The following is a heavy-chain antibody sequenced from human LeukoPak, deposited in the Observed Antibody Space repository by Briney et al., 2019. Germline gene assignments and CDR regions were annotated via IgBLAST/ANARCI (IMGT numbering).Heavy chain of an antibody. D-gene: IGHD1-7*01. V-gene: IGHV3-21*01. CDR2: IISSSSHI. J-gene: IGHJ3*02. CDR3: ARDSGNYLDAFDI. CDR1: GFTFSRHS. Sequence: GGSLRLSCAPSGFTFSRHSINWVRQAPGKGREWVSSIISSSSHIYYADSVKGRFTTSRDNAKKSLYLQMNSLRAEDTAVYYCARDSGNYLDAFDIWGQGTLVTVSS.